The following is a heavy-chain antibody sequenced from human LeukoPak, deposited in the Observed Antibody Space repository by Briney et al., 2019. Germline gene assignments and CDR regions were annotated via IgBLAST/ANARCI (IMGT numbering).Heavy chain of an antibody. Sequence: PSETLSLTCSVSGGSISSTSYYWAWIRQPPGKGLEWIGSIYYSGNTYYNPSLKGRVIISVDTSKNQFSLTLSSATAADRAVYYCASEIVAAGTDYWGQGTLVTVSS. J-gene: IGHJ4*02. V-gene: IGHV4-39*01. CDR3: ASEIVAAGTDY. D-gene: IGHD6-13*01. CDR2: IYYSGNT. CDR1: GGSISSTSYY.